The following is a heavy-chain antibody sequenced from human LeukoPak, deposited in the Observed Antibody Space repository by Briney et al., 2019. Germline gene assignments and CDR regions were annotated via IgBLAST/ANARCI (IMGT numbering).Heavy chain of an antibody. CDR2: INPSGGST. Sequence: ASVKVSCKATGYTFTSYYTHWVRQAPGQGLEWMGIINPSGGSTSYAQKFQGRVTMTRDTSTSTVYMELSSLRSEDTAVYYCARGIAYYDSSGYYYEAARRKNYFDYWGQGTLVTVSS. CDR3: ARGIAYYDSSGYYYEAARRKNYFDY. V-gene: IGHV1-46*01. CDR1: GYTFTSYY. J-gene: IGHJ4*02. D-gene: IGHD3-22*01.